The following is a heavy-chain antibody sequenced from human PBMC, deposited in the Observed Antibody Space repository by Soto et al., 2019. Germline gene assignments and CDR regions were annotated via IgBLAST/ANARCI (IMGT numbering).Heavy chain of an antibody. CDR1: GGTFSSYA. Sequence: GASVKVSCKASGGTFSSYAISWVRQAPGQGLEWMGGIIPIFGTANYAQKFQGRVTITADKSTSTAYMELSSLRSEDTAVYYCAREKQWRAGFDYWGQGTLVTVSS. V-gene: IGHV1-69*06. CDR2: IIPIFGTA. CDR3: AREKQWRAGFDY. D-gene: IGHD6-19*01. J-gene: IGHJ4*02.